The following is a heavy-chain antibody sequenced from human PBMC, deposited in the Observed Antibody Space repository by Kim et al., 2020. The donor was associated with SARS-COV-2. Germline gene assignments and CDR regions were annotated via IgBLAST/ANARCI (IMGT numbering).Heavy chain of an antibody. Sequence: GGSLRLSCAASGFTFSNTWMSWVRQAPGKGLEWVGRIKIKTDGESREYAAPVRGRFTISRDDSENTLFLQMSSLKSEDTAMYYCTTGYQYLSPSGWGQGTLVTVSS. CDR2: IKIKTDGESR. CDR3: TTGYQYLSPSG. D-gene: IGHD4-4*01. V-gene: IGHV3-15*01. J-gene: IGHJ4*02. CDR1: GFTFSNTW.